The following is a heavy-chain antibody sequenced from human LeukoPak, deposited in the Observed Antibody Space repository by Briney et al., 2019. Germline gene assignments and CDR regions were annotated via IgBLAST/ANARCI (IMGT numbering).Heavy chain of an antibody. CDR2: IKSSGSP. V-gene: IGHV4-39*01. Sequence: SETLSLTCTVSGDSISSSSNWWGWIRQPPGKGLEWIGHIKSSGSPNYNPPLKSRVTISVDTSKNQFSLKLSSVTAADTAVYYCARHVGDYYDSSGYYYVLSAFDIWGQGTMVTVSS. J-gene: IGHJ3*02. CDR1: GDSISSSSNW. D-gene: IGHD3-22*01. CDR3: ARHVGDYYDSSGYYYVLSAFDI.